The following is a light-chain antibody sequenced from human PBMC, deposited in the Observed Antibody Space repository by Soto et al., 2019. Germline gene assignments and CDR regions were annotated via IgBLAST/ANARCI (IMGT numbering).Light chain of an antibody. Sequence: EIVLTQSPATLSLSPGERATLSCRASQSVSSYLAWYQQKPGQPPRLLIYDASNRATGIAARFSGCGSGTDFTLTISSLDPEDFAIYYCQQYNNWPCTFGQGTKLEIK. V-gene: IGKV3-11*01. CDR1: QSVSSY. J-gene: IGKJ2*01. CDR2: DAS. CDR3: QQYNNWPCT.